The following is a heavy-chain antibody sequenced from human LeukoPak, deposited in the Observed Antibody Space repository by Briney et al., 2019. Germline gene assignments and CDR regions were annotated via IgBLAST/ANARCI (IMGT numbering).Heavy chain of an antibody. Sequence: GGSLRLSCAASGFTFSSYAMSRVRQAPGKGLEWVSAISGSGGSTYYADSVKGRFTISRHNSKNTLYLQMNSLRAEDTAVYYCAKDPLPSYPHYFDYWGQGTLVTVSS. CDR2: ISGSGGST. V-gene: IGHV3-23*01. CDR3: AKDPLPSYPHYFDY. CDR1: GFTFSSYA. J-gene: IGHJ4*02.